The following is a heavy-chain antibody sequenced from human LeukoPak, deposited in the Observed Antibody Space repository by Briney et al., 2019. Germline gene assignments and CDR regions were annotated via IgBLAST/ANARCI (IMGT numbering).Heavy chain of an antibody. J-gene: IGHJ4*02. CDR1: GSTFSSYW. V-gene: IGHV3-7*01. CDR2: IKQDGSEK. D-gene: IGHD5-12*01. Sequence: GGSLRLSCAASGSTFSSYWMSWVRQAPGKGLEWVANIKQDGSEKYYVDSVKGRFTISRDNAKNSLYLQMNSLRAEDTAVYYCARGQYSGYDFFDYWGQGTLVTVSS. CDR3: ARGQYSGYDFFDY.